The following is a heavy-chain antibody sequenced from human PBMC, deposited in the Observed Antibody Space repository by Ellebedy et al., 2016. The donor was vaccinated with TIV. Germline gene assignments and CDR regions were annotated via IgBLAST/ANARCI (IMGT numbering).Heavy chain of an antibody. Sequence: MPSETLSLTCTVSGDSISSPSYYWGWIRQSPGKGLEWIGEINHSGSTNYNPSLKSRVTISVDTSKTQFSLKLSSVTAADTAVYYCARGRRFFYYYGMDVWGQGTTVTVSS. J-gene: IGHJ6*02. CDR1: GDSISSPSYY. CDR3: ARGRRFFYYYGMDV. V-gene: IGHV4-39*07. D-gene: IGHD3-3*01. CDR2: INHSGST.